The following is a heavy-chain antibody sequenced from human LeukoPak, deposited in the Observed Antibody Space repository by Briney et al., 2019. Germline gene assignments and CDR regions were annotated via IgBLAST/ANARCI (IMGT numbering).Heavy chain of an antibody. CDR1: GFTFSSYS. V-gene: IGHV3-48*04. CDR2: ISSSSSTI. D-gene: IGHD3-16*01. J-gene: IGHJ6*02. Sequence: GGSLRLSCAASGFTFSSYSMNWVRQAPGKGLEWISYISSSSSTIYYADSVKGRFTISRDNAKNSLYLQMSNLRAEDTAVYFCARGGGLDVWGQGATVTVSS. CDR3: ARGGGLDV.